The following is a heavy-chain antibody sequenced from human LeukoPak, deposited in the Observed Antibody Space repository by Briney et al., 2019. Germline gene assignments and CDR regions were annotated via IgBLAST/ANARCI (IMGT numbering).Heavy chain of an antibody. J-gene: IGHJ4*02. V-gene: IGHV1-46*03. CDR2: INPTGGTT. CDR1: GYNFTSYY. D-gene: IGHD1-26*01. Sequence: ASVKVSCKASGYNFTSYYMHWVRQAPGQGLEWLGIINPTGGTTTYAQKFQGRVTMTRDTSTNTVYMELSSLRSEDTAVYYCARGAGATTSFDYWGQGTMVIVSS. CDR3: ARGAGATTSFDY.